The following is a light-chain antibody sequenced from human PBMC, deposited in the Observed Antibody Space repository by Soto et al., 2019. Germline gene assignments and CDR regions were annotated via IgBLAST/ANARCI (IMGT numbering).Light chain of an antibody. V-gene: IGKV3-20*01. Sequence: EIVLTQSPGTLSLSPGERATLSCRASQSVSSSYLAWYQQKPGQAPRLLIYGASSRATGIPDRFSGRGSGTDFTLTIKRLEPEDFALYHCQQYGSSPLTFGGGTKVDI. CDR1: QSVSSSY. J-gene: IGKJ4*01. CDR2: GAS. CDR3: QQYGSSPLT.